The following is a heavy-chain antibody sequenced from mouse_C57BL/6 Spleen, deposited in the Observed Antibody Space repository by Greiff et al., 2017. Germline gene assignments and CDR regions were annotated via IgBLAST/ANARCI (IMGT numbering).Heavy chain of an antibody. J-gene: IGHJ3*01. Sequence: EVQLQQSGPGLVKPSQSLSLTCSVTGYSITSGYYWNWIRQFPGNKLEWMGYISYDGSNNYNPSLKNRISITRDTSKNQFFLKLNSVTTEDTATYYCVYYSNYVAWFAYWGQGTLVTVSA. V-gene: IGHV3-6*01. CDR2: ISYDGSN. CDR3: VYYSNYVAWFAY. CDR1: GYSITSGYY. D-gene: IGHD2-5*01.